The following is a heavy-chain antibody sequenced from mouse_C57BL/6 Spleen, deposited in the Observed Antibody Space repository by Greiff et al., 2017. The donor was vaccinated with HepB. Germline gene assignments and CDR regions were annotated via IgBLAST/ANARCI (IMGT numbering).Heavy chain of an antibody. CDR3: TTYFFHYYGRAFAY. D-gene: IGHD1-2*01. J-gene: IGHJ3*01. CDR2: IDPENGDT. CDR1: GFNIKDDY. Sequence: EVKLMESGAELVRPGASVKLSCTASGFNIKDDYMHWVKQRPEQGLEWIGWIDPENGDTEYASKFQGKATITADTSSNTAYLQLSSLTSEDTAVYYCTTYFFHYYGRAFAYWGQGTLVTVSA. V-gene: IGHV14-4*01.